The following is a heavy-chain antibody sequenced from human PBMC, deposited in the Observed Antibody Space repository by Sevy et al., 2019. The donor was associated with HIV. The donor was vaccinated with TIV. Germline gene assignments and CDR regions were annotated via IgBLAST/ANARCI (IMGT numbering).Heavy chain of an antibody. CDR1: GFTFSGSA. CDR3: TRRQGNDYGDYPAMWYFDL. V-gene: IGHV3-73*01. Sequence: GGSLRLSCAASGFTFSGSAMHWVRQASGKGLEWVGRIRSKANSYATAYAASVKGRFTISRDDSKNTAYLQMNSLKTEDTAVYYCTRRQGNDYGDYPAMWYFDLWGRGTLVTASS. CDR2: IRSKANSYAT. J-gene: IGHJ2*01. D-gene: IGHD4-17*01.